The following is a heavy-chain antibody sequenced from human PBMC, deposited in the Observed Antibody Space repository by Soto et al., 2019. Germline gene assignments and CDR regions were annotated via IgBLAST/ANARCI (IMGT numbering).Heavy chain of an antibody. D-gene: IGHD3-3*01. Sequence: QVQLVQSGAEVKKPGSSVKVSCKASGGTFSSYAISWVRQAPGQGLEWMGSIIPIFGTANYAQKFQVRVMITADESTSTAYMGLSSLRSEDTAVYYCATFPRPDFWSGHSWFDPWGQGTLVIVSS. CDR2: IIPIFGTA. CDR1: GGTFSSYA. CDR3: ATFPRPDFWSGHSWFDP. J-gene: IGHJ5*02. V-gene: IGHV1-69*15.